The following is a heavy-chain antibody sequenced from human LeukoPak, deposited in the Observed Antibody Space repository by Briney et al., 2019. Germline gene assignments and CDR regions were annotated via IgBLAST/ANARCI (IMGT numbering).Heavy chain of an antibody. J-gene: IGHJ4*02. CDR1: GYTFISYG. CDR3: ARSSQAVAGTPADY. CDR2: ISAYNGNT. V-gene: IGHV1-18*01. D-gene: IGHD6-19*01. Sequence: GASVNVSCKASGYTFISYGISWVRQAPGQGLEWMGWISAYNGNTNYAQKVQGRVTMTTDTYTSTAYMELRSLRSDDTAMYYCARSSQAVAGTPADYWGQGTLVTVSS.